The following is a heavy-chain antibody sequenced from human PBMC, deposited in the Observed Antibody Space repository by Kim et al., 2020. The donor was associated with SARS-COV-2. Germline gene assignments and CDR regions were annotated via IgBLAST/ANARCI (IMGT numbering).Heavy chain of an antibody. CDR3: GAYDGLDV. Sequence: DGDKTDYAKPWKGRFTISRDDSKNTLYLQMNSLKTEDAAVYYCGAYDGLDVWGQGTTVTVSS. J-gene: IGHJ6*02. CDR2: DGDKT. V-gene: IGHV3-15*01.